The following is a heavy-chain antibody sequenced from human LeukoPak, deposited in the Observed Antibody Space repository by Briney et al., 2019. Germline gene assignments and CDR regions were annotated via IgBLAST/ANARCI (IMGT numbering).Heavy chain of an antibody. J-gene: IGHJ4*02. CDR2: VGHSGTT. D-gene: IGHD2-2*01. Sequence: SETLSLTCAVYGGSLNDYLWSWIRQPPGQGLEWIGEVGHSGTTNYNPSLKSRVTISVDTSKNQFSLKLSSVTAADTAVYYCAPLRRGIVVVPAADDYWGQGTLVTVSS. CDR3: APLRRGIVVVPAADDY. CDR1: GGSLNDYL. V-gene: IGHV4-34*01.